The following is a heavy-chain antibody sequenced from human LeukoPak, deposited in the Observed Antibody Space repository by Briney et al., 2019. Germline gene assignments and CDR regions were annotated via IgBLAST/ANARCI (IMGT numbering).Heavy chain of an antibody. D-gene: IGHD3-10*01. J-gene: IGHJ4*02. CDR3: ARVFRFFYFDY. Sequence: KPSQTLSLTCTVSGGSISSGSYFWSWIRQPAGKGLEWIGRIYTTGSTNYNPSLKSRVTISVDTSKNQFSLKLSSVTAADTAVYYCARVFRFFYFDYWGQGTLVTVSS. V-gene: IGHV4-61*02. CDR1: GGSISSGSYF. CDR2: IYTTGST.